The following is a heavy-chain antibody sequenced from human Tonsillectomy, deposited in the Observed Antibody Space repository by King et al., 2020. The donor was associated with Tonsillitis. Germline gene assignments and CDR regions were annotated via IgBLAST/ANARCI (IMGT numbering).Heavy chain of an antibody. D-gene: IGHD5-24*01. J-gene: IGHJ4*02. CDR3: ASRMATKDYFDY. V-gene: IGHV3-11*06. Sequence: VQLVESGGGLVKSGGSLRLSCAASGFTFSDYYMSWIRQAPGKGLECVSYISSSSSYTKYADSVKGRFTISRDNAKNSLFLQMNSLRAEDTAVYYCASRMATKDYFDYWGQGTLVTVSS. CDR2: ISSSSSYT. CDR1: GFTFSDYY.